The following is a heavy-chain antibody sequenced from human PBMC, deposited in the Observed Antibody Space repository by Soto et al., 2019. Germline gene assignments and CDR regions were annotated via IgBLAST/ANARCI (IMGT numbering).Heavy chain of an antibody. D-gene: IGHD3-10*01. CDR3: AREVIGDAFDI. CDR1: GGSISSGDYY. CDR2: IYYSGST. Sequence: QVQLQESGPGLVKPSQTLSLTCTVSGGSISSGDYYWSWIRQPPGKGLEWIGYIYYSGSTYYNPSLKSRVTISVDTSKNQFSLKLSSVTAAXXXXXXCAREVIGDAFDIWGQGTMVTVSS. J-gene: IGHJ3*02. V-gene: IGHV4-30-4*01.